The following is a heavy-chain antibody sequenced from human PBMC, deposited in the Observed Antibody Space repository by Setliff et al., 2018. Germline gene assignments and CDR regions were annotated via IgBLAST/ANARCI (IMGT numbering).Heavy chain of an antibody. V-gene: IGHV1-18*01. CDR2: IGAYNGNT. Sequence: GASVKVSCKASGYTFISYDINWVRQAPGQGLEWKGWIGAYNGNTKYAQKFQGRVTLTTETSANTAYMELRSLRSDDTAVYYCARGEAGYYEAFDIWGQGTRVTVS. CDR3: ARGEAGYYEAFDI. J-gene: IGHJ3*02. D-gene: IGHD3-9*01. CDR1: GYTFISYD.